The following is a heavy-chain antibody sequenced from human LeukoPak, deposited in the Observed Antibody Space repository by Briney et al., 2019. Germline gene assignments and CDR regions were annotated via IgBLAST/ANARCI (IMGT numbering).Heavy chain of an antibody. V-gene: IGHV3-48*02. Sequence: GGSLRLSCVASGFTFSNYGMNWVRQAPGKGLEWVSYISSSSSTMYYADSVKGRFTISRGNAENSLYLQMDSLRDEDTAIYYCARLISGYDSYWGQGTLVTVS. J-gene: IGHJ4*02. D-gene: IGHD5-12*01. CDR1: GFTFSNYG. CDR3: ARLISGYDSY. CDR2: ISSSSSTM.